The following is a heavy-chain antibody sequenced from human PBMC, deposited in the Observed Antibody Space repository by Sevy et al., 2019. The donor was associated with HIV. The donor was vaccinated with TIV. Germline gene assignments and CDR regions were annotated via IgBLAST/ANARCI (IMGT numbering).Heavy chain of an antibody. J-gene: IGHJ4*02. CDR1: GFTFSSYG. Sequence: EGSLRLSCAAFGFTFSSYGMHWVRQAPGKGLEWVALIWYDGSSKYYADSVKGRFTISRDNSKNTLYLQMNSLRAEDTAVYYCASGAYYYASRTENFDYWGQGTLVTVSS. CDR3: ASGAYYYASRTENFDY. V-gene: IGHV3-33*01. D-gene: IGHD3-10*01. CDR2: IWYDGSSK.